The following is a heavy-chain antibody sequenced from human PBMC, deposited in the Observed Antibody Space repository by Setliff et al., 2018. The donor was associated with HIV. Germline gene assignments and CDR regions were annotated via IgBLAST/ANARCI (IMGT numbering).Heavy chain of an antibody. CDR2: IKSKTDGGTT. CDR1: EFTFSNAW. Sequence: GESLKISCAASEFTFSNAWMSWVRQAPGKGLEWVGRIKSKTDGGTTEYPAPVKGRFTISRDDSKNTLYLQMNSLKTEDTAVYYCTSLMTAVVYWGQGTMVTVSS. J-gene: IGHJ4*02. D-gene: IGHD4-17*01. V-gene: IGHV3-15*01. CDR3: TSLMTAVVY.